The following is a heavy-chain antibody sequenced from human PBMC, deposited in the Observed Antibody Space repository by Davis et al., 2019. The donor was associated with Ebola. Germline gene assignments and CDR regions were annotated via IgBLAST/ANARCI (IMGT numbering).Heavy chain of an antibody. CDR2: INSYSNT. Sequence: VSVKVSCKASGYTFTSYAMHWVRQAPGQRLEWMGWINSYSNTKYAQRLQGRVTMTTDTSTSTAYMELRSLRSDDTAVYYCARGGGSTQSGIDYWGQGTLVTVSS. J-gene: IGHJ4*02. V-gene: IGHV1-18*01. CDR3: ARGGGSTQSGIDY. D-gene: IGHD3-10*01. CDR1: GYTFTSYA.